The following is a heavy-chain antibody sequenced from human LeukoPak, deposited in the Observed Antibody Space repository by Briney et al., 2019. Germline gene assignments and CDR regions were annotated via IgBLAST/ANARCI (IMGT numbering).Heavy chain of an antibody. CDR1: GGSISSYY. V-gene: IGHV4-59*08. Sequence: SSETLSLTCTVSGGSISSYYWSWIRQPPGKGLEWIGYIYYSGSTNCNPSLKSRVTISVDTSKNQFSLRLSSVTAADTAVYYCARFHTAFDYWGQGTLVTVSS. CDR3: ARFHTAFDY. J-gene: IGHJ4*02. D-gene: IGHD5-18*01. CDR2: IYYSGST.